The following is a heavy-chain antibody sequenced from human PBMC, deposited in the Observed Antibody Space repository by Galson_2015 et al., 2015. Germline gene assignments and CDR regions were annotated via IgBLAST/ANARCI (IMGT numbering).Heavy chain of an antibody. Sequence: SLKVSCTASGFTLNRFCMHWLRQAPGQGLEWMAGIRYDRSHKYYSDTLKGRFTITRDSSNTTVFLQMNSLRVEASAIYYCARDTDLGSLAAFDTWGQGTMVTISS. D-gene: IGHD3-10*01. V-gene: IGHV3-33*04. J-gene: IGHJ3*02. CDR1: GFTLNRFC. CDR3: ARDTDLGSLAAFDT. CDR2: IRYDRSHK.